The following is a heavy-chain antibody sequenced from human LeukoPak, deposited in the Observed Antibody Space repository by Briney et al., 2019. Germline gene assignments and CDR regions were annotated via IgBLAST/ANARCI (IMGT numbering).Heavy chain of an antibody. CDR3: ARGTRGDILTGYSLGY. CDR1: GYTFTGYY. J-gene: IGHJ4*02. D-gene: IGHD3-9*01. V-gene: IGHV1-8*02. Sequence: GASVKVSCKASGYTFTGYYMHWVRQAPGQGLEWMGWINRNNGNTGYAQKFQGRVTMTRNTSISIAYMEVSSLRSEDTAVYYCARGTRGDILTGYSLGYWGQGTLVTVSS. CDR2: INRNNGNT.